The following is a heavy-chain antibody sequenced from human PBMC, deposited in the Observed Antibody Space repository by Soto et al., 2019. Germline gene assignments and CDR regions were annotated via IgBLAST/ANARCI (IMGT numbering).Heavy chain of an antibody. CDR3: AKLRCVEICPGFDY. CDR2: ISGSGGST. Sequence: EVQLLESGGGLVQPGGSLRLSCAASGFTFSSYAMTWVRQAPGKGLEWVSTISGSGGSTYYADSVKGRFTISRESSKNKLYVQMNSLRADDKAVYYCAKLRCVEICPGFDYWGQGALVTVSS. CDR1: GFTFSSYA. D-gene: IGHD1-1*01. V-gene: IGHV3-23*01. J-gene: IGHJ4*02.